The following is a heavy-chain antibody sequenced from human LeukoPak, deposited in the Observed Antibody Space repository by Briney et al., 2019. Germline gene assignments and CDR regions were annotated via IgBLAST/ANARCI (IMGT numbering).Heavy chain of an antibody. J-gene: IGHJ6*02. CDR2: ISYTGST. CDR3: ARDRSPEGYYDSSHWDYYHGMDV. Sequence: SETLSLTCTASGGSFSSTSNYWSWIRQPPGKGLEWIGYISYTGSTNYNPSLKSRVTISVDTSKNQFSLNLSSVTAADTAMYYCARDRSPEGYYDSSHWDYYHGMDVWGQGTTVTVSS. V-gene: IGHV4-61*01. D-gene: IGHD3-22*01. CDR1: GGSFSSTSNY.